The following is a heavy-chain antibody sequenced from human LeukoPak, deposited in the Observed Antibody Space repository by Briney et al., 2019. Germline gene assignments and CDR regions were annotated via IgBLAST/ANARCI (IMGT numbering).Heavy chain of an antibody. CDR2: INPDNSDT. CDR1: GYRFTTYW. V-gene: IGHV5-51*01. D-gene: IGHD2-2*01. Sequence: GESLKISCKGSGYRFTTYWIGWVRQMPGKGLEWMGIINPDNSDTRYSPSFQGQVTISADKSTSTAYLQWSSLKTSDTAMYYCARQESCDSTRCYVYYHSGMDVWGQGTTVTVSS. J-gene: IGHJ6*02. CDR3: ARQESCDSTRCYVYYHSGMDV.